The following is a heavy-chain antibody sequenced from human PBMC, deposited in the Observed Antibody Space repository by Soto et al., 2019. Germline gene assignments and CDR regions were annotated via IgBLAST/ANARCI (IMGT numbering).Heavy chain of an antibody. CDR2: ISAYNGNT. J-gene: IGHJ1*01. Sequence: ASVKVSCKASGYTFTSYGISWVRQAPGQGLEWMGWISAYNGNTNYAQKLQGRVTMTRDTSTSTVYMELSSLRSEDTAVYYCARTLTPNPAEYFQHWGQGTLVTVSS. CDR1: GYTFTSYG. V-gene: IGHV1-18*01. D-gene: IGHD3-16*01. CDR3: ARTLTPNPAEYFQH.